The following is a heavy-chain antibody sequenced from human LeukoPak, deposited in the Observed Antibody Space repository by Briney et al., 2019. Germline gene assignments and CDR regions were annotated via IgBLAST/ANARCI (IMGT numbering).Heavy chain of an antibody. V-gene: IGHV1-46*01. D-gene: IGHD1-14*01. CDR3: ARSRDNRGYEARHLDY. CDR2: INPNGGAT. J-gene: IGHJ4*02. Sequence: ASVTVSCTASGYTFTGHFIHWVRQAPGQGLEWMGRINPNGGATMYVEKFQGRVTMTGDMSTSTVYMEVSRLTSEDTAVYYCARSRDNRGYEARHLDYWGQGTLVTVSS. CDR1: GYTFTGHF.